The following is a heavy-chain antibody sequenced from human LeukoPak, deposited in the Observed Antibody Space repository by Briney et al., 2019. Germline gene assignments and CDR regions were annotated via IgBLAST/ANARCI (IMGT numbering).Heavy chain of an antibody. CDR1: GYTFTSYA. J-gene: IGHJ4*02. V-gene: IGHV1-69*05. CDR3: ASPSGSHDY. D-gene: IGHD1-26*01. Sequence: SVKVSCKASGYTFTSYAISWVRQAPGQGLEWMGRIIPIFGTANYAQKFQGRVTITTDESTSTAYMELSSLRSEDTAVYYCASPSGSHDYWGQGTLVTVSS. CDR2: IIPIFGTA.